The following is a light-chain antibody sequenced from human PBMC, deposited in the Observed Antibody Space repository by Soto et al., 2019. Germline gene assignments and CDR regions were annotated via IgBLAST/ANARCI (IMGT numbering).Light chain of an antibody. CDR1: QGIGDR. V-gene: IGKV1-12*01. Sequence: DIQMTQSPSTLSASVGDRVTITCRASQGIGDRLAWYQQRPGKVPQLVVYFASTLPSGVPSRFSASGSGAEFILTINPLQADDFATYYCLHTFSFPRTFGQGTKV. J-gene: IGKJ1*01. CDR3: LHTFSFPRT. CDR2: FAS.